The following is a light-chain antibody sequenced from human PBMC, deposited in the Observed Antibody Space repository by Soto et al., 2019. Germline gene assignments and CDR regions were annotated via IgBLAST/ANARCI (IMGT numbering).Light chain of an antibody. J-gene: IGKJ5*01. CDR1: QGISTY. CDR2: AAS. V-gene: IGKV1-12*01. Sequence: DIQMTQSPPSLSASEGDRLTITCRASQGISTYLNWYRQKPGKAPELLIYAASSLQRGVPSRFSGSGSGTEFTLTISSLQPEDFATYYCQQANTFPLTFGQGKRLEIK. CDR3: QQANTFPLT.